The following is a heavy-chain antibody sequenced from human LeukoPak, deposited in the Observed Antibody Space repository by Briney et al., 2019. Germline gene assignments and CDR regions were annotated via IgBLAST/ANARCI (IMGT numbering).Heavy chain of an antibody. Sequence: GGSLRLSCAASGFTFSSYAMHWVRQAPGKGLEWVAVISYDGSNKYYADSVKGRFTISRDNSKNTLYLQMNSLRAEDTAVYYCARGTLETNGGIDYWGQGTMVTVSS. J-gene: IGHJ4*02. D-gene: IGHD7-27*01. CDR1: GFTFSSYA. V-gene: IGHV3-30*04. CDR3: ARGTLETNGGIDY. CDR2: ISYDGSNK.